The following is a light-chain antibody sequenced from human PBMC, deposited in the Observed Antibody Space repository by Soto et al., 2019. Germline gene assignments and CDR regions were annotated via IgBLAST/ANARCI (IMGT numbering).Light chain of an antibody. CDR3: QSYDSSLSGWV. J-gene: IGLJ3*02. Sequence: QSVLTQPPSVTGAPGQRVTISCTGSSSNIGAGYDVHWYQQLPGTAPKLLISGNSNRPSGVPDRFSGSKSGTSASLAITGLQAEDEAEYYCQSYDSSLSGWVFGGGTTLTVL. V-gene: IGLV1-40*01. CDR1: SSNIGAGYD. CDR2: GNS.